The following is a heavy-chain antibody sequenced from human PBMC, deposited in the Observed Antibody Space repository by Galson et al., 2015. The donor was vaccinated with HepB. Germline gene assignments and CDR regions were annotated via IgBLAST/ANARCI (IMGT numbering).Heavy chain of an antibody. CDR3: AFTAAGTDWYFDL. D-gene: IGHD6-13*01. CDR2: ISAYNGNT. J-gene: IGHJ2*01. V-gene: IGHV1-18*01. CDR1: GYTFTSYG. Sequence: SCKASGYTFTSYGISWVRQAPGQGLEWMGWISAYNGNTNYAQKLQGRVTMTTDTSTSTAYMELRSLRSDDTAVYYCAFTAAGTDWYFDLWGRGTLVTVSS.